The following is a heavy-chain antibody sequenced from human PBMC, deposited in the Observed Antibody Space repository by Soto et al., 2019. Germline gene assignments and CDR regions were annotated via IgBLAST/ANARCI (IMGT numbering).Heavy chain of an antibody. CDR1: GGSISSGGYS. D-gene: IGHD2-2*02. V-gene: IGHV4-30-2*01. CDR3: ARAGLYCSSTSCYTDYFDY. Sequence: SETLSLTCAVSGGSISSGGYSWSWIRQPPGKGLEWIGYIYHSGGTYYNPSLKSRVTISVDRSKNQFSLKLSSVTAADTAVYYCARAGLYCSSTSCYTDYFDYWGQGTLVTVSS. CDR2: IYHSGGT. J-gene: IGHJ4*02.